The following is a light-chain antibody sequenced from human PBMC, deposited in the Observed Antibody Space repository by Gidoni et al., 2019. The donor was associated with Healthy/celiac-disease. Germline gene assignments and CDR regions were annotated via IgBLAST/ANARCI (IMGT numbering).Light chain of an antibody. CDR3: QQLNSYPWT. CDR2: AAT. J-gene: IGKJ1*01. CDR1: QGISSY. Sequence: DIQLTQSPSFLSASVGDRVTITCRASQGISSYLAWYQHKPGKAPKLLIYAATTLQSGVPSRFSGSGSGKESTLTISSLQPEDFATYYCQQLNSYPWTFGQGTKVEIK. V-gene: IGKV1-9*01.